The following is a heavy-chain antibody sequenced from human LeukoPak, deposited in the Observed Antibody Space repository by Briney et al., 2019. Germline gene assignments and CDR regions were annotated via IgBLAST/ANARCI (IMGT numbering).Heavy chain of an antibody. CDR1: GFTLIDYN. Sequence: GGSLRLSYGASGFTLIDYNMHWVRQAPGKGLEYVAFIQFGGTTEYYTDSVKGRFTVSRDKSKNTLYLQMNSLRGGDTAVYYCARGAAVALELWGQGTLVTVSS. D-gene: IGHD6-19*01. J-gene: IGHJ4*02. CDR2: IQFGGTTE. V-gene: IGHV3-30*02. CDR3: ARGAAVALEL.